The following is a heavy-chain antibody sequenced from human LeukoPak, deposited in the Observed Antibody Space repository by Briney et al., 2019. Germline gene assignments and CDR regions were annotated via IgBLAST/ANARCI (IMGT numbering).Heavy chain of an antibody. CDR1: GGTFSSYA. Sequence: SVTVSCKASGGTFSSYAISWVRQAPGQGLEWMGGIIPIFGTANYAQKFQGRVTITADESTSTAYMELSSLRSEDTAVYYCARDLGSGSSWYGGYFDYWGQGTLVTVSS. J-gene: IGHJ4*02. V-gene: IGHV1-69*13. CDR3: ARDLGSGSSWYGGYFDY. CDR2: IIPIFGTA. D-gene: IGHD6-13*01.